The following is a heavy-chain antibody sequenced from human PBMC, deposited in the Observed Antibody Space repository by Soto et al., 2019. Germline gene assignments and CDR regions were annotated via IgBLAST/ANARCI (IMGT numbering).Heavy chain of an antibody. CDR3: ACSLLVGYGLEGESD. J-gene: IGHJ4*02. CDR1: GYTFTSYG. D-gene: IGHD5-18*01. Sequence: QVQLVQSGAEVKKPGASVKVSCKASGYTFTSYGISWVRQAPGQGLEWMGWISAYNGNTNYAQKLQGRVTMTTDTSTRTAYMELRSLRSDATAVYYCACSLLVGYGLEGESDWGQGTLVTVSS. CDR2: ISAYNGNT. V-gene: IGHV1-18*01.